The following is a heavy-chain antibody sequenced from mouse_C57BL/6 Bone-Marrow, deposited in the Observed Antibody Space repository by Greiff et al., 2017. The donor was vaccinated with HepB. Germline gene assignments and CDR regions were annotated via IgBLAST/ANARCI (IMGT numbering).Heavy chain of an antibody. CDR1: GYSITSGYY. CDR3: ARAEGYYGSSPAWFAY. Sequence: ESGPGLVKPSQSLSLTCSVLGYSITSGYYWNWIRQFPGNKLEWMGYISYDGSNNYNPSLKNRISITRDTSKNQFFLKLNSVTTEDTATYYCARAEGYYGSSPAWFAYWGQGTLVTVSA. CDR2: ISYDGSN. V-gene: IGHV3-6*01. J-gene: IGHJ3*01. D-gene: IGHD1-1*01.